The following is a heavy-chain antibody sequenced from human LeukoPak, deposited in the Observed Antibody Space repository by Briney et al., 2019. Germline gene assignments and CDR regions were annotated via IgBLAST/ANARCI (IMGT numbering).Heavy chain of an antibody. CDR1: GFTFSSYA. J-gene: IGHJ5*02. V-gene: IGHV3-30*14. CDR3: ARDFAAMATVA. Sequence: GRSLRLSCADSGFTFSSYAMHWVSQAPGKGLEWVAVISYDGSNKYYADSVKGRFTISRHNSKNTLYLQMNSLRAEDTAVYYCARDFAAMATVAWGQGTLVTVSS. D-gene: IGHD4-4*01. CDR2: ISYDGSNK.